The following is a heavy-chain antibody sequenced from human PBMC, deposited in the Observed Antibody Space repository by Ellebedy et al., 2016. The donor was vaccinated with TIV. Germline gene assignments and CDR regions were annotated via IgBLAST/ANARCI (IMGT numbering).Heavy chain of an antibody. D-gene: IGHD4-17*01. CDR3: ARKENDYGDYYYYGMDV. Sequence: GESLKISCAASGFTFSSYSMNWVRQAPGKGLEWVSSISSSSSYIYYADSVKGRFTIARANAKNSLYLQMNSLRAEDTAVYYCARKENDYGDYYYYGMDVWGQGTTVTVSS. CDR1: GFTFSSYS. J-gene: IGHJ6*02. V-gene: IGHV3-21*01. CDR2: ISSSSSYI.